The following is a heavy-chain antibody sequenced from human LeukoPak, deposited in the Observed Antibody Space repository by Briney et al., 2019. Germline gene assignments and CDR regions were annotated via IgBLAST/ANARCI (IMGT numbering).Heavy chain of an antibody. CDR3: AKVSAAADFFDY. CDR2: ISGSGGST. CDR1: GFTFSSHG. J-gene: IGHJ4*02. Sequence: GGSLRLSCAASGFTFSSHGMNWVRQAPGKGLEWVSAISGSGGSTYYADSVKGRFTISRDNSKNTLYLQMNSLRAEDTAVYYCAKVSAAADFFDYWGQGTLVTVSS. V-gene: IGHV3-23*01. D-gene: IGHD6-13*01.